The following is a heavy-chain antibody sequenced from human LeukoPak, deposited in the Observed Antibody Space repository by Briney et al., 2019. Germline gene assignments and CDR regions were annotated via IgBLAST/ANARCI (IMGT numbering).Heavy chain of an antibody. D-gene: IGHD6-13*01. J-gene: IGHJ4*02. Sequence: GASVKASCKASGYSFTGYYMHWVRQAPGQGLEWMGWINPNSADTGYAQKFQGRVTMTRDMSISTIYMELTRLRSDDTALYYCARWDGYSSSPDYWGQGTLVTVSS. CDR3: ARWDGYSSSPDY. CDR2: INPNSADT. CDR1: GYSFTGYY. V-gene: IGHV1-2*02.